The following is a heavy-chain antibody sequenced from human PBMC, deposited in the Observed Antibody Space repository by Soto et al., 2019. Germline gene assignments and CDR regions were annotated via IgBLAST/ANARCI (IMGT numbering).Heavy chain of an antibody. CDR3: ARVLSSGWSRFDY. CDR2: MYHSGST. Sequence: SETLSLTCTVSGGSISSDYWWTWVRQPPGKGLEWIAEMYHSGSTNYNPSLKSRVTISVDKSKNQISLKLSSVTAADTAVYYCARVLSSGWSRFDYWGQGTLVTVSS. D-gene: IGHD6-19*01. J-gene: IGHJ4*02. CDR1: GGSISSDYW. V-gene: IGHV4-4*02.